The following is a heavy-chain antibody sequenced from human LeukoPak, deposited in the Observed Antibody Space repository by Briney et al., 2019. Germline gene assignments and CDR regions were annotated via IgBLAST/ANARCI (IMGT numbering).Heavy chain of an antibody. CDR2: IYPGDSDT. CDR3: ARRSFRPGTFDY. J-gene: IGHJ4*02. CDR1: GYSFTSYW. Sequence: GESLKISCKGTGYSFTSYWIGWVRQMPGKGLEWMGIIYPGDSDTRYSPSSQGQVTISADKSISTTYLQWSSLKASDNAMYYCARRSFRPGTFDYWGQGTLVTVSS. V-gene: IGHV5-51*01. D-gene: IGHD1-14*01.